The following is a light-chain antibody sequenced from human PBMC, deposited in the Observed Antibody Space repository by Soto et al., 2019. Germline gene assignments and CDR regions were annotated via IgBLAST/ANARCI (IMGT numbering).Light chain of an antibody. CDR2: GAS. J-gene: IGKJ1*01. V-gene: IGKV3-20*01. CDR3: QKYGSSRT. Sequence: EIVLTQSPDTLSLSPGERATLSCRASQSVSSSYLAWYQQKPGQAPTRLIFGASSRATGIPDRFSGSGSGTDFTLTISRLEPEDFAVYYCQKYGSSRTFGQGTKVEIK. CDR1: QSVSSSY.